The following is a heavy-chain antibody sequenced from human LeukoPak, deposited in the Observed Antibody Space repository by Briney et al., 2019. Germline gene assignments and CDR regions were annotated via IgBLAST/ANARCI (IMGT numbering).Heavy chain of an antibody. Sequence: PGGSLRLSCAASGFTFSGSAMHWVRQASGKGLEWVGRIRSEANNYATAYAASVKGRFTISRDDSKNTAYLQMNSLKTEDTAVYYCTRHALQDYYGSGTVNWFDPWGQGTLVTVSS. CDR1: GFTFSGSA. J-gene: IGHJ5*02. D-gene: IGHD3-10*01. CDR2: IRSEANNYAT. V-gene: IGHV3-73*01. CDR3: TRHALQDYYGSGTVNWFDP.